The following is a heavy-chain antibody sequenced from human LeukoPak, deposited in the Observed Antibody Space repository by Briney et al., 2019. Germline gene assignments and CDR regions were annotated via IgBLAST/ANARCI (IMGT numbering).Heavy chain of an antibody. CDR2: IYYSGST. J-gene: IGHJ4*02. V-gene: IGHV4-59*01. D-gene: IGHD4-17*01. CDR3: TRAIYGDPTLHDY. Sequence: PSETLSLTCTVSGGSISSYYWSWIRQPPGKGLEWIGYIYYSGSTNYNPSLKSRVTISVDTSKNQFSLKLSSVTAADTAVYYCTRAIYGDPTLHDYWGQGTLVTVSS. CDR1: GGSISSYY.